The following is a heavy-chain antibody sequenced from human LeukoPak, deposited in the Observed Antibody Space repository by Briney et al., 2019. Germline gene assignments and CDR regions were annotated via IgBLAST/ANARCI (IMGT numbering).Heavy chain of an antibody. D-gene: IGHD6-13*01. CDR1: GYTFTSYG. CDR2: IIPIFGTA. V-gene: IGHV1-69*13. CDR3: ARGSIAAAGLIDY. Sequence: GASVKVSCKASGYTFTSYGISWVRQAPGQGLEWMGGIIPIFGTANYAQKFQGRVTITADESTSTAYMELSSLRSEDTAVYYCARGSIAAAGLIDYWGQGTLVTVSS. J-gene: IGHJ4*02.